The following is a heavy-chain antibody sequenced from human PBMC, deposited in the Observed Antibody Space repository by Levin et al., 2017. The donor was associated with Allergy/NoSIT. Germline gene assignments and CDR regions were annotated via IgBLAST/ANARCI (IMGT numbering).Heavy chain of an antibody. V-gene: IGHV3-49*04. CDR1: GFTFGDYA. CDR2: IRSKAYGGTT. D-gene: IGHD1-7*01. CDR3: TRVRGTTHYYGMDG. Sequence: GGSLRLSCTASGFTFGDYAMSWVRQAPGKGLEWVGFIRSKAYGGTTEYAASVKGRFTISRDDSKSIAYLQMNSLKTEDTAVYYCTRVRGTTHYYGMDGWGQGTTVTVSS. J-gene: IGHJ6*02.